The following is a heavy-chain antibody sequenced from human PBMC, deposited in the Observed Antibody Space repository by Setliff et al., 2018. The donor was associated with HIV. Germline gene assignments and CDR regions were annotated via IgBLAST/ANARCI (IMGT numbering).Heavy chain of an antibody. D-gene: IGHD6-13*01. CDR2: IYYSGST. Sequence: SETLSLTCTVSGGSISSHYWSWIRQPPGKGLEWIGYIYYSGSTNYNPSLKIRVTISVDTSKNQFSLKLSSVTAADTAVYYCARGFGSSGGGNYYYYYMDVWGKGTTVTVS. J-gene: IGHJ6*03. CDR1: GGSISSHY. CDR3: ARGFGSSGGGNYYYYYMDV. V-gene: IGHV4-59*11.